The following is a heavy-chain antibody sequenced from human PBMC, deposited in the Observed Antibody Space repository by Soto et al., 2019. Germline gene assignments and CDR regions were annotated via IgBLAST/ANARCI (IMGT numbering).Heavy chain of an antibody. CDR3: ARTDSDYYDSSGYGPDAFDI. V-gene: IGHV3-33*01. CDR1: GFTFSSYG. Sequence: GGSLRLSCAASGFTFSSYGMHWVRQAPGKGLEWVAVIWYDGSNKYYADSVKGRFTISRDNSKNTLYLQMNSLRAEDTAVYYCARTDSDYYDSSGYGPDAFDIWGQGTMVT. CDR2: IWYDGSNK. D-gene: IGHD3-22*01. J-gene: IGHJ3*02.